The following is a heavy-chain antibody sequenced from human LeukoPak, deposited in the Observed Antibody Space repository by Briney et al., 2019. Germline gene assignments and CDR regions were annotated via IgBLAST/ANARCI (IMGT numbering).Heavy chain of an antibody. V-gene: IGHV4-39*07. D-gene: IGHD4-23*01. Sequence: PSGTLSLTCSVSGDSITGTRVHWVWIRQPPGKGPEWIGTLSSTGMHFHEPSLKSRVSMSLDTSKNQFSLRLSSMTAADTAAYYCARVPAGYDGKPYHRLDHWGQGSMVTVSS. CDR2: LSSTGMH. J-gene: IGHJ5*02. CDR3: ARVPAGYDGKPYHRLDH. CDR1: GDSITGTRVH.